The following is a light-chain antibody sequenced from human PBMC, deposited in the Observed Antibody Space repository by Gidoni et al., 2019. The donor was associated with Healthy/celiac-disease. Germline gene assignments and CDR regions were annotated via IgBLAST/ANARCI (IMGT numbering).Light chain of an antibody. CDR1: QGISSA. V-gene: IGKV1-13*02. CDR3: QQCNSYPLT. J-gene: IGKJ4*01. CDR2: DAS. Sequence: AIQLTQSPSSLSVSVGDRVTITCRASQGISSALSWYQQKPGKAPKLLIYDASSLESGVPSMFSGSGSGTDFTLTISSLHPEDFATYYCQQCNSYPLTFGGGTKVEIK.